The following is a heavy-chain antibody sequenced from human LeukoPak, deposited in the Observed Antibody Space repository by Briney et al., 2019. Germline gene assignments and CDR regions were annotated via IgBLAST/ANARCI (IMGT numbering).Heavy chain of an antibody. V-gene: IGHV3-23*01. CDR3: ARGLISQFYYGSGSYAVRDDYYYYMDV. CDR1: GFTFSSYA. J-gene: IGHJ6*03. D-gene: IGHD3-10*01. Sequence: PGGSLRLSCAASGFTFSSYAMSWVRQAPGKGLEWVSAISGSGGSTYYADSVKGRFTISRDNAKNSVYLQMNSLRAEDTAVYYCARGLISQFYYGSGSYAVRDDYYYYMDVWGKGTTVTISS. CDR2: ISGSGGST.